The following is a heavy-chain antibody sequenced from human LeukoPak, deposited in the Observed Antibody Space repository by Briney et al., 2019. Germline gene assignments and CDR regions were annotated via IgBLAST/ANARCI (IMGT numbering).Heavy chain of an antibody. D-gene: IGHD5-18*01. CDR1: GFTFSSYA. CDR2: ISGSGIST. V-gene: IGHV3-23*01. Sequence: GGSLRLSCAASGFTFSSYAMSWVRQAPGKGLEWVSVISGSGISTYYGDSMKGRFTISRDNSKNTLYLQMNGLGAEDTAVYHCAKSTRRYSYDAPGDYWGQGTLVTVSS. CDR3: AKSTRRYSYDAPGDY. J-gene: IGHJ4*02.